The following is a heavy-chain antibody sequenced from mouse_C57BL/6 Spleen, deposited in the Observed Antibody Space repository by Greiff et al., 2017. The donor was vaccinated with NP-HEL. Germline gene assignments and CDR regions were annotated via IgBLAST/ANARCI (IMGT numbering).Heavy chain of an antibody. CDR3: AKDGSSSFYAMDY. J-gene: IGHJ4*01. Sequence: VKLQQSGPGLVQPSQSLSITCTVSGFSLTSYGVHWVRQSPGKGLEWLGVIWRGGSTDYNAAFMSRLSITKDNSKSQVFFKMNSLQADDTAIYYCAKDGSSSFYAMDYWGQGTSVTVSS. CDR1: GFSLTSYG. V-gene: IGHV2-5*01. D-gene: IGHD1-1*01. CDR2: IWRGGST.